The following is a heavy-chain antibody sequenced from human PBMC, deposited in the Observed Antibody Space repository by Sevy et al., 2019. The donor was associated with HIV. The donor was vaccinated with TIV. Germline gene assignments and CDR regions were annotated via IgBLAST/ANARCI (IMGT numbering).Heavy chain of an antibody. CDR3: ARQGGVVDYGMDV. Sequence: SETLSLTCTVSGGSISPYYWSWIRQPPGKGLEWVGYFYYTGSTNYNPSLEGRATISVDASKNQFFLKLTSVTAADTDGYYCARQGGVVDYGMDVWGQGTTVTVSS. J-gene: IGHJ6*02. V-gene: IGHV4-59*01. CDR2: FYYTGST. CDR1: GGSISPYY. D-gene: IGHD3-3*01.